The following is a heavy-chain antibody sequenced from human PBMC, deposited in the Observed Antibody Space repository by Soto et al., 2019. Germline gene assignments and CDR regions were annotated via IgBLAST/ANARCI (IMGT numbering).Heavy chain of an antibody. V-gene: IGHV4-34*01. Sequence: QVQLQQWGAGLLKPSETLSLTCAVYGGSFNNYYWSWIRQPPGKGLEWIGEINHSGSTNYNPSLKSRVTISVDPSKNQFSLKLSSVTAADTAVYYCARGVYNTIFGVVSLDYWGQGTLVTVSS. CDR2: INHSGST. J-gene: IGHJ4*02. CDR3: ARGVYNTIFGVVSLDY. CDR1: GGSFNNYY. D-gene: IGHD3-3*01.